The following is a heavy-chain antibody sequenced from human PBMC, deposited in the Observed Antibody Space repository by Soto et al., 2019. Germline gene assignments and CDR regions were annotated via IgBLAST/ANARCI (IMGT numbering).Heavy chain of an antibody. V-gene: IGHV4-31*03. CDR3: DRDRVDGLPGASRSLDTTDG. CDR1: GGSIISGGHY. J-gene: IGHJ6*01. Sequence: TLSLTCTVSGGSIISGGHYWTWVRQHPGKGLEWRGYIYYTGSTSYNPSLESRLTMSVDTSKTQFSLRLDSVTAGGTDAYSCDRDRVDGLPGASRSLDTTDGWGRGT. CDR2: IYYTGST. D-gene: IGHD4-17*01.